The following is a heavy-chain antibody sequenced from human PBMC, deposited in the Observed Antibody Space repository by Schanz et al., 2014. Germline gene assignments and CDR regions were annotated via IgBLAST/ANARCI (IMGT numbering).Heavy chain of an antibody. V-gene: IGHV4-4*02. CDR3: ARGGQGFGEPHQRLFEY. Sequence: QVQLEESGAGLVKPSGTLSLTCAVSGASVSSDNWWNWVRQPPGKGLGWIGEIYDSGNTNYNPSHKSRVTSSVDDAMNQFSLQLTSVTAADTAVYYCARGGQGFGEPHQRLFEYWGPGTLVTVSS. CDR2: IYDSGNT. J-gene: IGHJ4*02. D-gene: IGHD3-10*01. CDR1: GASVSSDNW.